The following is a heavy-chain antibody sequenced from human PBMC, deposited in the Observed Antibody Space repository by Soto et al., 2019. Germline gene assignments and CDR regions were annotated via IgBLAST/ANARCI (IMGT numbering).Heavy chain of an antibody. CDR1: GYTFTSYG. CDR3: ANGITATKRDDAFDI. CDR2: INAYNGNT. J-gene: IGHJ3*02. V-gene: IGHV1-18*04. D-gene: IGHD1-7*01. Sequence: ASVKVSCKASGYTFTSYGISWVRQAPGQKLEWMGWINAYNGNTNYAQKLQGRVTITTDTSTSTAYMELRSLRSDDTAVYYCANGITATKRDDAFDIWGQGTMVTGSS.